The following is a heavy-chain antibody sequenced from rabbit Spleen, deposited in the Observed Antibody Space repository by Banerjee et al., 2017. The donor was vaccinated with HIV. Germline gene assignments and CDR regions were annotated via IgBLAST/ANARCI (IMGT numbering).Heavy chain of an antibody. V-gene: IGHV1S40*01. CDR3: ARDTSSSFSSYGMDL. CDR2: IDTGSSGFT. D-gene: IGHD1-1*01. Sequence: QSLEESGGDLVKPGASLTLTCIASGVSFSGDSYMCWVRQAPGKGLEWIACIDTGSSGFTYFANWAKGRFTCSKTSSTTVTLQVTRLTAADTATYFCARDTSSSFSSYGMDLWGPGTLVTVS. CDR1: GVSFSGDSY. J-gene: IGHJ6*01.